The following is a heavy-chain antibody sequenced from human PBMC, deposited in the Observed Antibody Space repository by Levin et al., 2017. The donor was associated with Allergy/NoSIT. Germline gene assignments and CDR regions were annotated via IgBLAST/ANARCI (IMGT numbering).Heavy chain of an antibody. Sequence: SETLSLTCTVSGGSISSYYWSWIRQPAGKGLEWIGRIYTSGSTNYNPSLKSRVTMSVDTSKNQFSLKLSSVTAADTAVYYCARDLAGYCSSTSCSRGWFDPWGQGTLVTVSS. V-gene: IGHV4-4*07. CDR3: ARDLAGYCSSTSCSRGWFDP. CDR2: IYTSGST. CDR1: GGSISSYY. D-gene: IGHD2-2*01. J-gene: IGHJ5*02.